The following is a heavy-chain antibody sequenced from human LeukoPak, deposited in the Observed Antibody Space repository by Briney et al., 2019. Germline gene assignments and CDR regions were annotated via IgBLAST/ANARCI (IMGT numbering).Heavy chain of an antibody. Sequence: PVASVTVSCKASGGAFSSYAISWVRQAPGQGLEWMGGIIPIFGTANYAQKFQGRVTITADKSTSTAYMELSSLRSEDTAVYYCARIVGCSSTSCYAGHFDYWGQGTLVTVSS. V-gene: IGHV1-69*06. J-gene: IGHJ4*02. CDR1: GGAFSSYA. D-gene: IGHD2-2*01. CDR2: IIPIFGTA. CDR3: ARIVGCSSTSCYAGHFDY.